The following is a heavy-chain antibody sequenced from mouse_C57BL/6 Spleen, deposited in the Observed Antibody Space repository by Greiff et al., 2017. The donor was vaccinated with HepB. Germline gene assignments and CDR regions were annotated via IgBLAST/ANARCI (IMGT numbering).Heavy chain of an antibody. CDR2: INPYNGDT. Sequence: VQLKESGPELVKPGDSVKISCKASGYSFTGYFMNWVMQSHGKSLEWIGRINPYNGDTFYNQKFKGKATLTVDKSSSTAHMELRSLTSEDSAVYYCARRGGLGGFDYWGQGTTLTVSS. CDR1: GYSFTGYF. J-gene: IGHJ2*01. CDR3: ARRGGLGGFDY. V-gene: IGHV1-20*01. D-gene: IGHD4-1*01.